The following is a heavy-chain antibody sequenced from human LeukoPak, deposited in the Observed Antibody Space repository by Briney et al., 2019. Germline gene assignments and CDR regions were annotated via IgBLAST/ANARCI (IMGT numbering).Heavy chain of an antibody. CDR3: AREARGSGRDFDY. V-gene: IGHV3-11*01. CDR1: GFTFSDFY. J-gene: IGHJ4*02. Sequence: PGGSLRLSCAASGFTFSDFYMSWIRQAPGMGLEWISYIGTRSNPIYNADSVRGRFTISRDDAKNSLYLQMNSLRDEDTAVYFCAREARGSGRDFDYWGQGILVTVSS. CDR2: IGTRSNPI. D-gene: IGHD1-26*01.